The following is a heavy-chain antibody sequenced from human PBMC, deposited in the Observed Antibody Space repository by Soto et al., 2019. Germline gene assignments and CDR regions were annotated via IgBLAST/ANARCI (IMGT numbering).Heavy chain of an antibody. J-gene: IGHJ6*03. Sequence: SETLSLTCTVSGGSISSYYLSWIRQPPGKGLEWIGYIYYSGSTNYNPSLKSRVTISVDTSKNQFSLKLSSVTAADTAVYYCARSYRRYCSGGSCYSYYYYYMDVWGKGTTVTAP. CDR1: GGSISSYY. D-gene: IGHD2-15*01. CDR3: ARSYRRYCSGGSCYSYYYYYMDV. V-gene: IGHV4-59*01. CDR2: IYYSGST.